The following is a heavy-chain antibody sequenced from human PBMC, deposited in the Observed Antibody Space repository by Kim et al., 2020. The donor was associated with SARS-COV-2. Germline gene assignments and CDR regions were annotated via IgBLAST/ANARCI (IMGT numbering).Heavy chain of an antibody. CDR2: IYYSGST. CDR1: GGSISSSSYY. Sequence: SETLSLTCTVSGGSISSSSYYWGWIRQPPGKGLEWIGSIYYSGSTYYNPSLKSRVTISVDTSKNQFSLKLSSVTAADTAVYYCARGVVVAATNYYYYYGMDVWGQGTTVTVSS. D-gene: IGHD2-15*01. J-gene: IGHJ6*02. V-gene: IGHV4-39*07. CDR3: ARGVVVAATNYYYYYGMDV.